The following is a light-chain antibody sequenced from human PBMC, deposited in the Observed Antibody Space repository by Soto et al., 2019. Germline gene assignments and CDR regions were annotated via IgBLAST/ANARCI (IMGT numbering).Light chain of an antibody. V-gene: IGKV3-20*01. Sequence: IVLPQSPGILSLSPGERATISSSASQSVSSSYLAWYQQKPGQAPRLLIYGASSRATGIPDRFSGSGSGTDFTLTISRLEPEDFAVYYCQQSGSSPIFTFGAGTKVDIK. CDR1: QSVSSSY. CDR3: QQSGSSPIFT. CDR2: GAS. J-gene: IGKJ3*01.